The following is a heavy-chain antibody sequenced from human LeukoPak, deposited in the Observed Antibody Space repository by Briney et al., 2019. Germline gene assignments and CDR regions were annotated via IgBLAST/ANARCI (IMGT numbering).Heavy chain of an antibody. CDR1: GFIFSDYY. V-gene: IGHV3-11*01. J-gene: IGHJ5*02. CDR2: ISTSGTTI. CDR3: ARDIRTVTTGRES. D-gene: IGHD4-17*01. Sequence: GGSLRLSCAASGFIFSDYYMSWIRQAPGKGLEWVSYISTSGTTIYYADSVKGRFTISRDNAKNSLFLQMNSLSAEDTAAYFCARDIRTVTTGRESWGQGTLVTVSS.